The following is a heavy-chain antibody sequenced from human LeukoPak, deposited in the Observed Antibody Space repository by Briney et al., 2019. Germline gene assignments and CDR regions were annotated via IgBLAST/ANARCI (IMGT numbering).Heavy chain of an antibody. CDR2: MNPNSGSS. J-gene: IGHJ4*02. CDR1: GYTFTSYD. Sequence: RASVTVSCKASGYTFTSYDINWVRQATGQGLEWMGWMNPNSGSSGYAQKFQGRVTMTRDTSVSTAYMELSSLGSDDTAVYYCARARRDSSGYDYLYYFDHWGQGMLVTVSS. CDR3: ARARRDSSGYDYLYYFDH. V-gene: IGHV1-8*01. D-gene: IGHD3-22*01.